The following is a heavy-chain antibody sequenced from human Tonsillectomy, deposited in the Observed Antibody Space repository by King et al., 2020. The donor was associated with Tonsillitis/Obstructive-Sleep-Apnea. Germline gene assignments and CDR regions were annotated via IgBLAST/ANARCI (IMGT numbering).Heavy chain of an antibody. CDR2: INPNSGGT. Sequence: VQLVESETEVKKPGASVKVSCKASEYTFTGYYIHWVRQDPGQGLEWMGRINPNSGGTNYAQKFQGRVTMTRDTSISTAYMELSRLKSDDTAVYYCARDSCSSTSCYQGYWGQGTLVTVSS. CDR3: ARDSCSSTSCYQGY. J-gene: IGHJ4*02. CDR1: EYTFTGYY. V-gene: IGHV1-2*06. D-gene: IGHD2-2*01.